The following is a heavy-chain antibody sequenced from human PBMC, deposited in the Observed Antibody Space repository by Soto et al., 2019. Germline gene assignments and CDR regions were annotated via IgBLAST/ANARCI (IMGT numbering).Heavy chain of an antibody. CDR2: IKSKRDGGTT. D-gene: IGHD3-3*01. CDR1: GFAFTNVW. J-gene: IGHJ4*02. Sequence: QLVESGGGLVKPGGSLALSCAGSGFAFTNVWLHWVRQDPGKGLEWVVRIKSKRDGGTTDYAAPVKGRFTISTDDSTNTLYLQMNSLQTDDSRLYYCNTYYDLGVGHAPLWGQGTLVTVSS. V-gene: IGHV3-15*07. CDR3: NTYYDLGVGHAPL.